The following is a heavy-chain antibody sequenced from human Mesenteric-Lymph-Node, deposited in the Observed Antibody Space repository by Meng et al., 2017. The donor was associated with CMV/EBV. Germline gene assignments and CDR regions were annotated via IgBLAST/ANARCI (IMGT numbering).Heavy chain of an antibody. CDR3: TRHVDTVTTNLYYYYYYGMDV. Sequence: LTRAASGFTLSSYVMSWVRQAPGKGLEWVGRIRSKANSYATAYAASVKGRFTISRDDSKNTAYLQMNSLKTEDTAVYYCTRHVDTVTTNLYYYYYYGMDVWGQGTTVTVSS. CDR1: GFTLSSYV. CDR2: IRSKANSYAT. D-gene: IGHD4-11*01. J-gene: IGHJ6*02. V-gene: IGHV3-73*01.